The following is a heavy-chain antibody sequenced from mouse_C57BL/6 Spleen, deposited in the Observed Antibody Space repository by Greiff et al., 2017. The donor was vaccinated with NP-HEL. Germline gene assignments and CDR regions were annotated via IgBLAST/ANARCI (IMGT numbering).Heavy chain of an antibody. V-gene: IGHV1-69*01. D-gene: IGHD1-1*02. J-gene: IGHJ1*03. CDR3: ARNGPPEDFDV. CDR1: GYTFTSYW. Sequence: QVQLQQPGAELVMPGASVKLSCKASGYTFTSYWMHWVKQRPGQGLEWIGEIDPSDSYTNYNQKFKGKSTLTVDKSSSTAYMQRSSLTSEDSAVYYCARNGPPEDFDVWGTGTTVTVSS. CDR2: IDPSDSYT.